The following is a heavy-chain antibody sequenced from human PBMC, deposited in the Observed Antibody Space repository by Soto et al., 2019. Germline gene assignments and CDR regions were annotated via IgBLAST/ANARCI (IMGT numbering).Heavy chain of an antibody. CDR3: ARGSSSSIINWFES. Sequence: SVKVSCKASGGPFSSYAITWVRQAPGQGLQWMGGIIPIFGEPKYAEKFRGRVTITADMSTSTAYMELSSLRSDDTAVYFCARGSSSSIINWFESWGQGTQVTVSS. J-gene: IGHJ5*01. CDR1: GGPFSSYA. CDR2: IIPIFGEP. D-gene: IGHD3-3*01. V-gene: IGHV1-69*06.